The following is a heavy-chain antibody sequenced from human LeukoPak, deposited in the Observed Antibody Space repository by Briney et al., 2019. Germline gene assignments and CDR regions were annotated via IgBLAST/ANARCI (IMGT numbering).Heavy chain of an antibody. V-gene: IGHV4-61*02. D-gene: IGHD3-10*01. CDR1: GGSISSGSYY. Sequence: SQTLSLTCTVSGGSISSGSYYWSWIRQPAGKGLEWIGRIYTSGSTNYNPSLKSRVTISVDTSKNQFSLKLSSVTAADTAVYYCRYYGSGTPSRFDYWGQGTLVTVSS. CDR2: IYTSGST. CDR3: RYYGSGTPSRFDY. J-gene: IGHJ4*02.